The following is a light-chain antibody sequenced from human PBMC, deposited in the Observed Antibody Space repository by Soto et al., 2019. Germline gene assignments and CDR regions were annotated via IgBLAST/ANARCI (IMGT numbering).Light chain of an antibody. J-gene: IGKJ5*01. CDR3: QQYNNWPYS. Sequence: EIVLTQSPGTLSRSPGERGTLSCRASQYIGSAVAWYHQRSGQSPRLLIYDVSIRATGVPARFSGTGSETDFTLTISGLQSEDSAVYFCQQYNNWPYSFGQGTRLEIK. CDR1: QYIGSA. V-gene: IGKV3-15*01. CDR2: DVS.